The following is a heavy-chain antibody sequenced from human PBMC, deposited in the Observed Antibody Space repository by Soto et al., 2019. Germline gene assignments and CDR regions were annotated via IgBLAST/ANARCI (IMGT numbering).Heavy chain of an antibody. D-gene: IGHD1-1*01. J-gene: IGHJ3*01. V-gene: IGHV3-74*01. CDR1: GFTFSSPW. CDR2: INGDGSST. CDR3: ARGLEDWAKATVV. Sequence: EMQLVESGGGLVQPGGSLRLSCAASGFTFSSPWIHWVRQAPGKGLVWVSRINGDGSSTSYADSVKGRFTISRDDAKRTVYLQMNRLRAEDTAVYYCARGLEDWAKATVVWCQGTLVTVSS.